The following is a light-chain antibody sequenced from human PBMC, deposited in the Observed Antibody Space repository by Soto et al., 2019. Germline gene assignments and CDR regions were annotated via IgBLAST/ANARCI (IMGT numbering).Light chain of an antibody. Sequence: EIVMTQSPATLSVSPGERATLSCRASQSVSSNLAWYQQKPGQAPRLLIYDASNRATGIPARFSGSGSGTDFTLTISSLEPEDFAVYYCQQRSNWQGATFGGGTKVDIK. CDR3: QQRSNWQGAT. CDR1: QSVSSN. J-gene: IGKJ4*01. V-gene: IGKV3D-11*02. CDR2: DAS.